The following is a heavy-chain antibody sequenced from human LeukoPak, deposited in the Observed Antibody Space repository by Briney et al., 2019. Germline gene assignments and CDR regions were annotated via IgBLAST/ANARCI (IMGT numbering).Heavy chain of an antibody. CDR1: GGSISNYH. CDR2: IHTSGST. Sequence: SETLSLTYTVSGGSISNYHWSWIRQPAGKGLEWIGQIHTSGSTNYNPPLKSRVSMSIDTTEDQVSLTIRSVTAADTAFYYCARRDISSGWSFDYWGQRTLVTVSS. CDR3: ARRDISSGWSFDY. D-gene: IGHD6-19*01. V-gene: IGHV4-4*07. J-gene: IGHJ4*02.